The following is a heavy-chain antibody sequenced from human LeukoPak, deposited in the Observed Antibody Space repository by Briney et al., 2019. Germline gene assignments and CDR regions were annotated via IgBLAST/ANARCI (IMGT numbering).Heavy chain of an antibody. CDR3: ARGQTEVRYYYYMDV. CDR1: GGTFSSYA. CDR2: IIPIFGTA. V-gene: IGHV1-69*13. J-gene: IGHJ6*03. D-gene: IGHD4/OR15-4a*01. Sequence: SVKVSCKASGGTFSSYAISWVRQAPGQGLEWMGGIIPIFGTANYAQKFQGRVTITADESTSTASMELSRLRSEDKAVYYCARGQTEVRYYYYMDVWGKGTPVTVSS.